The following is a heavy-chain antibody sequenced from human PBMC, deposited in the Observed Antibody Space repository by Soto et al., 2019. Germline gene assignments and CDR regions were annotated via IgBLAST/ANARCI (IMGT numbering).Heavy chain of an antibody. D-gene: IGHD2-15*01. CDR1: GFSLSSSGVG. CDR3: ARLVVAGIPYYFDS. J-gene: IGHJ4*02. Sequence: QITLKESGPPLVKPTQTLTLTCTFSGFSLSSSGVGVGWIRQPPGKALEWLTFIYWDDDKRYSPSLKSRLTITKVTSKNHAVLTPTNMDPVDAATYYCARLVVAGIPYYFDSWGQGTLLTVPS. CDR2: IYWDDDK. V-gene: IGHV2-5*02.